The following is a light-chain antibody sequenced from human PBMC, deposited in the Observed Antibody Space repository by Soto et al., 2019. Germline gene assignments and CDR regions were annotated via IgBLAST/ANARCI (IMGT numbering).Light chain of an antibody. Sequence: QSALTQPASVSGSPGQSITISCTGTSSDIGSYNLVSWYQQYPGTAPKLMIYDVTKRPSGVSNRFSGSKSGNTASLTISGLQAEDEADYYCCSYAGSSTLVFGGGTMLTVL. CDR2: DVT. V-gene: IGLV2-23*02. CDR1: SSDIGSYNL. J-gene: IGLJ3*02. CDR3: CSYAGSSTLV.